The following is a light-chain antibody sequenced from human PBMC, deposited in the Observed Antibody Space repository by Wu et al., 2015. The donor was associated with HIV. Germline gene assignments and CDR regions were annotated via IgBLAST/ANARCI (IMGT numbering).Light chain of an antibody. CDR2: DAS. CDR3: QQFKSYPVT. CDR1: QGISSS. Sequence: DIQLTQSPSFLSASVGDRVTITCRASQGISSSLAWYQQKPGKPPKLLIYDASTLQSGVPSRFSGSGSGTEFTLTISSLQPEDFATYYCQQFKSYPVTFGGGPRWRSN. J-gene: IGKJ4*01. V-gene: IGKV1-9*01.